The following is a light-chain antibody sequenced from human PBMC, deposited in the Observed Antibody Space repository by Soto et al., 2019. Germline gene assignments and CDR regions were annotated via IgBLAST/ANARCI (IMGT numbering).Light chain of an antibody. V-gene: IGKV1-5*01. CDR2: DAS. CDR3: QQYNSYSL. Sequence: DIQMTQSPSTLSASVGDRVTLTCRASQSISSWLAWYQQQPGKAPKLLIYDASSLESGVPSRFSGSGSGTEFTLTIKSLKPDDFATYYCQQYNSYSLFGGGTKVDIK. J-gene: IGKJ4*01. CDR1: QSISSW.